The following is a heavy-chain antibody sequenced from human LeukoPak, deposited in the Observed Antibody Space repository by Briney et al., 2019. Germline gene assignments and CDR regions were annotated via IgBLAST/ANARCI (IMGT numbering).Heavy chain of an antibody. CDR2: IYTSGST. D-gene: IGHD6-13*01. V-gene: IGHV4-4*07. CDR1: GGSISSYY. J-gene: IGHJ4*02. CDR3: ASMRLIAAAGYYFDY. Sequence: SETLSLTCTVSGGSISSYYWSWIRQPAGKGLEWIGRIYTSGSTNYNPYLKSRVTMSVDTSKNQISLKLSSVTAADTAVYYCASMRLIAAAGYYFDYWGQGTLVTVSS.